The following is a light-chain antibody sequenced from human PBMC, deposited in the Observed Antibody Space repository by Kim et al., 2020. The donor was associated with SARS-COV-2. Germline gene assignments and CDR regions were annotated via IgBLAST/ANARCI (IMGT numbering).Light chain of an antibody. CDR2: RTT. Sequence: PEGTVTPTCASGTGAVTSGCYPNWFQQRPGQIPRTLIYRTTNKHAWTPARFSGSLLGGTAALTLSGVQPEDEAEYYCLLYCGSTWVFGGGTQLTVL. CDR1: TGAVTSGCY. J-gene: IGLJ3*02. V-gene: IGLV7-43*01. CDR3: LLYCGSTWV.